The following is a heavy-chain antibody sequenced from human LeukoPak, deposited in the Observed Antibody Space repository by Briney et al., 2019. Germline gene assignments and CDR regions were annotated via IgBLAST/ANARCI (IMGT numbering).Heavy chain of an antibody. Sequence: GGSLRLSCAASGFTFSSFVLNWVRQAPGKGLEWVSTISGSGGATYYADSVKGRFTISRDNSKNTLYLQMNSLRAEDTAVYYCVLRGGATDYWGQGTLVTVSS. CDR3: VLRGGATDY. J-gene: IGHJ4*02. CDR1: GFTFSSFV. D-gene: IGHD3-16*01. V-gene: IGHV3-23*01. CDR2: ISGSGGAT.